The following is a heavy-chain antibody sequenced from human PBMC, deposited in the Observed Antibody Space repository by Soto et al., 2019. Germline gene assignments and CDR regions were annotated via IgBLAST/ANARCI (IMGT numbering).Heavy chain of an antibody. V-gene: IGHV1-69*01. CDR3: ARDLRIAARRGWFDP. CDR1: GGTFSSYA. J-gene: IGHJ5*02. Sequence: QVQLVQSGAEVKKPGSSVKVSCKASGGTFSSYAISWVRQAPGQGLEWMGGIIPIFGTANYAQKFQGRVTITADESTSAADMELSSLRSEDTAVYYCARDLRIAARRGWFDPWGQGTLVTVSS. CDR2: IIPIFGTA. D-gene: IGHD6-6*01.